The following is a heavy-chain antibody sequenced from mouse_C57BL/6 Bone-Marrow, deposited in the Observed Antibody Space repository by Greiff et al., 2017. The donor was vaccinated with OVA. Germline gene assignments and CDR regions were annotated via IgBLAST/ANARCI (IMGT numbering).Heavy chain of an antibody. D-gene: IGHD1-3*01. Sequence: QVQLKESGAELVKPGASVKLSCKASGYTFTEYSIHWVKQRSGQGLEWIGWFYPGSGSIKYNEKFKDKATLTADKSSSTGYMALSSLTSEDSTVYFCARHEFPITEFAYWGKGTLVTVSA. CDR2: FYPGSGSI. V-gene: IGHV1-62-2*01. J-gene: IGHJ3*01. CDR1: GYTFTEYS. CDR3: ARHEFPITEFAY.